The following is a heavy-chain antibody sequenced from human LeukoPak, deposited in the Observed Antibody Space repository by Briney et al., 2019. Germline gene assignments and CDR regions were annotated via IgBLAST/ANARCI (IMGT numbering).Heavy chain of an antibody. Sequence: PGGSLRLSCVVSGFTFSSYEMNWVRQAPGKGLEWLSHISSSGSSIQYAGSVKGRFTISRDNAKNSLYLQMNSLRAEDTAVYYCARTRDGPFDYWGQGTLVTVSS. CDR3: ARTRDGPFDY. J-gene: IGHJ4*02. CDR2: ISSSGSSI. D-gene: IGHD5-24*01. V-gene: IGHV3-48*03. CDR1: GFTFSSYE.